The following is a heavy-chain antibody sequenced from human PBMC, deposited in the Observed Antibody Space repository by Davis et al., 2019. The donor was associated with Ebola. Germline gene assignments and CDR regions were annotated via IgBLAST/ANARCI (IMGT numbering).Heavy chain of an antibody. CDR2: IWYDGSNK. CDR3: AREYEAARFDY. CDR1: GFTFSSYG. D-gene: IGHD2-15*01. V-gene: IGHV3-33*01. J-gene: IGHJ4*02. Sequence: GESLKISCAASGFTFSSYGMHWVRQAPGKGLEWVAVIWYDGSNKYYADSVKGRFTISRDNSKNTLYLQMNSLRAEDTAVYYCAREYEAARFDYWGQGTLVTVSS.